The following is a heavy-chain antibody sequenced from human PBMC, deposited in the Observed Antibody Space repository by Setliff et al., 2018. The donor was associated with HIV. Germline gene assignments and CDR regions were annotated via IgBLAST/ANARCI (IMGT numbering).Heavy chain of an antibody. Sequence: SETLSLTCTVSGGSVSSGSYYWSWIRQPAGKGLQWIGRIYTSGSTYYNRSLKSRVTISVDTSKNQFSLKLGSVTAADTAVYYCAREWSYGAFDTFDVWGQGTMVTVSS. CDR1: GGSVSSGSYY. J-gene: IGHJ3*01. CDR2: IYTSGST. D-gene: IGHD5-18*01. CDR3: AREWSYGAFDTFDV. V-gene: IGHV4-61*02.